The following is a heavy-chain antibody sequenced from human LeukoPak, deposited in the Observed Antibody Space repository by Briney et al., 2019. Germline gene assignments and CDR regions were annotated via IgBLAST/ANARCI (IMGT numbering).Heavy chain of an antibody. CDR2: IYSGGST. D-gene: IGHD3-10*01. Sequence: PGGSLRLSCAASGFTVSSNYMSWVRQAPGKGLEWVSVIYSGGSTYYADSVKGRFTISRDNSKNTLYLQMNSLRAEDTAVYYCARWGQGSGSYYDFDYWGQGTLVTVSS. CDR1: GFTVSSNY. CDR3: ARWGQGSGSYYDFDY. J-gene: IGHJ4*02. V-gene: IGHV3-66*01.